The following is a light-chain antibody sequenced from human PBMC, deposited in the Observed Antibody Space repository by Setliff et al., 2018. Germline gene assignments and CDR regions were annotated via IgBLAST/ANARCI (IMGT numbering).Light chain of an antibody. Sequence: IQMTQSPSSLSASVGDRVTMSFRASESVNSYLNWYQHRPGEAPKLLIYASSTLQSGVPSRFSGSGSGTDYSLTISSLQPDDFATYYCQQSYITPPTFGQGTKV. CDR1: ESVNSY. V-gene: IGKV1-39*01. CDR2: ASS. CDR3: QQSYITPPT. J-gene: IGKJ1*01.